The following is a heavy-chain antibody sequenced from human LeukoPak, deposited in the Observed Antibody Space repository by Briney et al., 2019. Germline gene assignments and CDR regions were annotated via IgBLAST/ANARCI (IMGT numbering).Heavy chain of an antibody. Sequence: ASVKVSCKASGYTFTGYYMHWVRQAPGQGLEWMGWINPNSGGTNYAQKFQGWVTMTRDTSISTAHMELSRLRSDDTAVYYCARGMGYYDSSGYSHGCYFDYWGQGTLVTVSS. D-gene: IGHD3-22*01. CDR3: ARGMGYYDSSGYSHGCYFDY. CDR2: INPNSGGT. V-gene: IGHV1-2*04. J-gene: IGHJ4*02. CDR1: GYTFTGYY.